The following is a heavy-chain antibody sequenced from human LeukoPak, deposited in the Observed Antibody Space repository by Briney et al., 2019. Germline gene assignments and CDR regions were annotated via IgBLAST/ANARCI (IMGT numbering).Heavy chain of an antibody. V-gene: IGHV4-39*01. Sequence: SETLSLICTVSGGSISSSSYYWGWIRQPPGKGLEWIGSIYYSGSTYYNPSLKSRVTISVDTSKNQFSLKLSSVTAADTAVYYCARSDYYGSGSYSYYFDYWGQGTLVTVSS. CDR2: IYYSGST. D-gene: IGHD3-10*01. CDR3: ARSDYYGSGSYSYYFDY. CDR1: GGSISSSSYY. J-gene: IGHJ4*02.